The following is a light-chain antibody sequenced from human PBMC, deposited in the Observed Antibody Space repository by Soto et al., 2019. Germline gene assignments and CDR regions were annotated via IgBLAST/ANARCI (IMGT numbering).Light chain of an antibody. Sequence: EIVMTQSTATLSVSPGEGATLSCRASQSVSSSYLAWYQQQPDQAPRLLIYGASSRATGIPARFSGSGSGTDFTLTISRLEPQDFAVYYCQQYGSSGTFGQGTKVDIK. CDR3: QQYGSSGT. CDR2: GAS. CDR1: QSVSSSY. J-gene: IGKJ1*01. V-gene: IGKV3-20*01.